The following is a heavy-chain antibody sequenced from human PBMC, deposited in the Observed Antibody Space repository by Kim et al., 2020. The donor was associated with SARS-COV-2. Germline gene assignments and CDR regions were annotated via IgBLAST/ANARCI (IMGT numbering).Heavy chain of an antibody. CDR1: GVTCSSYA. CDR2: VSSNGGST. D-gene: IGHD1-26*01. CDR3: LKKQWEPALGASVI. J-gene: IGHJ3*02. Sequence: GGSLRLSCSASGVTCSSYARHWVRQAPGKGLEYVSAVSSNGGSTYYADSVKGRFTISRDNSKNTLYLQMSSLRAEDTAVYYCLKKQWEPALGASVIGGPGTMVSVSS. V-gene: IGHV3-64D*09.